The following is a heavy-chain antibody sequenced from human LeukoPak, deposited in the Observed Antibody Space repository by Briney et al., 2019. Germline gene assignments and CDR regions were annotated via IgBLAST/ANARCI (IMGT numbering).Heavy chain of an antibody. Sequence: PQTLSLTCTVSGDSISSGGYYWSWIRQHPGQGLEWIGYIYHSGSTYYNPSLKSRVTMSVDTSKNQFSLKLSSVTAADTAVYYCARDQTVIDPYDAFDIWGQGTMVTVSS. CDR1: GDSISSGGYY. D-gene: IGHD3-22*01. CDR2: IYHSGST. V-gene: IGHV4-31*03. J-gene: IGHJ3*02. CDR3: ARDQTVIDPYDAFDI.